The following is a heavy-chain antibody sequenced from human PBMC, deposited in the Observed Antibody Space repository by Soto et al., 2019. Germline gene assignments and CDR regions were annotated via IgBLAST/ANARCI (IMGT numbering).Heavy chain of an antibody. V-gene: IGHV1-3*01. J-gene: IGHJ6*02. CDR3: ATEPEYYYGMDV. D-gene: IGHD3-10*01. CDR1: RYTFTTYA. Sequence: ASVKVSCKASRYTFTTYAMHWVRQAPGQRLEWMGWINAGNGNTKYSQKFQGRVTITRDTSANTAYVELSSLRSEDTAVYYCATEPEYYYGMDVWGQGTTVTVSS. CDR2: INAGNGNT.